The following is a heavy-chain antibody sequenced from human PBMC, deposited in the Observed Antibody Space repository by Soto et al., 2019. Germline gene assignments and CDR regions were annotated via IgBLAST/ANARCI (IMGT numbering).Heavy chain of an antibody. CDR2: IKQDGSEK. V-gene: IGHV3-7*01. J-gene: IGHJ4*02. CDR3: ARDLRSAGVRSDFDY. D-gene: IGHD6-19*01. Sequence: EVQLVESGGGLVQPGGSLRLSCAASGFAFSTYWMSWVRQAPGKGLEWVANIKQDGSEKYCVDSLKGRFTISRDNAKNSLDLQMNSLRVEDTAVYHCARDLRSAGVRSDFDYWGQGALVTVSS. CDR1: GFAFSTYW.